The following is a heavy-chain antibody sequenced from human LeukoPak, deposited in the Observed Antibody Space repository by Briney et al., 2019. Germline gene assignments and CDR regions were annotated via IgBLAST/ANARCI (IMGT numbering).Heavy chain of an antibody. CDR1: GFTFRNYG. Sequence: GGSLRLSCAASGFTFRNYGMHWVRQAPGKGLEWVAVIWDDGSSKYYADSVKGRFTISRDNSKNTLYLQMNSLRAEDTAVYYCAKPTSGSGSFLIDFWGQGTLVTVPS. CDR2: IWDDGSSK. D-gene: IGHD1-26*01. J-gene: IGHJ4*02. V-gene: IGHV3-33*06. CDR3: AKPTSGSGSFLIDF.